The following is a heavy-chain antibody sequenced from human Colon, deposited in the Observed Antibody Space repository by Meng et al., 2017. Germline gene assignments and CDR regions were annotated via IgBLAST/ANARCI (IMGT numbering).Heavy chain of an antibody. CDR3: ARVPTTVDPFES. CDR2: IYQSGST. V-gene: IGHV4-4*02. J-gene: IGHJ4*02. Sequence: QGLLQESGPGLVKPSGTLSLTCTVSGGSISSNNWWSWVRQSPGRGLEWIGEIYQSGSTNYSPSLKSRVTISLDKSKNQFSPKVSYMTAADTAVYFCARVPTTVDPFESWGQGTLVTVSS. CDR1: GGSISSNNW. D-gene: IGHD4-23*01.